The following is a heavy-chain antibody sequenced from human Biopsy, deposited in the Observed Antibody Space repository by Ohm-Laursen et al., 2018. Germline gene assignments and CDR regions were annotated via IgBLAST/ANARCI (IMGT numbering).Heavy chain of an antibody. J-gene: IGHJ6*02. D-gene: IGHD6-19*01. CDR1: GGSISSHY. CDR3: ARGQDSSYLAYGMDV. V-gene: IGHV4-59*11. Sequence: GTLSLTCTVSGGSISSHYWSWIRQPPGKGLEWIGYIYNRGSTKYNSYLKSRVTISVDTSKNQFSLTVRSVTAADTAMYYCARGQDSSYLAYGMDVWGQGTTVTVSS. CDR2: IYNRGST.